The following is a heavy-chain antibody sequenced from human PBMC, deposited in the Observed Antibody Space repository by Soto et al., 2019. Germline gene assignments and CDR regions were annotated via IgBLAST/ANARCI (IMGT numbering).Heavy chain of an antibody. CDR3: AKGERGVNYYDSSGLFDN. CDR2: ISGSGGST. CDR1: GFTFSSYA. D-gene: IGHD3-22*01. Sequence: PGGSLRLSCAASGFTFSSYAMSWVRQAPGKGLEWVSAISGSGGSTYYADSVKGRFTISRDNSKNTLYLQMNSLRAEDTAVYYCAKGERGVNYYDSSGLFDNWGQGTLVTVSS. J-gene: IGHJ4*02. V-gene: IGHV3-23*01.